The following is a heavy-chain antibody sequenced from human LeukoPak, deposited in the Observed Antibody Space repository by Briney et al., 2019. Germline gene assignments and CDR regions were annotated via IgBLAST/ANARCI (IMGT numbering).Heavy chain of an antibody. Sequence: SETLSLTCAVYGGSFSGYYWSWIRQPPGKGLEWIGEINHSGSTNYNPSLKSRVTISVDTSKNQFSLKLSSVTAADTAVYYCARAPIVVVPAASMRYYYGMDVWGKGTTVTVSS. V-gene: IGHV4-34*01. CDR3: ARAPIVVVPAASMRYYYGMDV. CDR1: GGSFSGYY. CDR2: INHSGST. J-gene: IGHJ6*04. D-gene: IGHD2-2*01.